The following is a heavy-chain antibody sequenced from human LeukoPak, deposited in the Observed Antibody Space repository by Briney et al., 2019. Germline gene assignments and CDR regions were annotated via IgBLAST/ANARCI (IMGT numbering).Heavy chain of an antibody. Sequence: GGSLRLSCAASGFTVSGNYMSWVRQAHGKGLEWASVIYSGGSTYYADSVKGRFTISRDNSKNTLYLQMNSLRAEDTAVYYCAGAKGMATVVTGLNYWGQGTLVTVSS. CDR2: IYSGGST. D-gene: IGHD4-23*01. CDR1: GFTVSGNY. CDR3: AGAKGMATVVTGLNY. J-gene: IGHJ4*02. V-gene: IGHV3-53*01.